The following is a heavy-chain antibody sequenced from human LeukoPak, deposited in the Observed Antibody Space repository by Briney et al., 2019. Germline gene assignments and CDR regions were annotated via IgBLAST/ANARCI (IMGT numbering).Heavy chain of an antibody. J-gene: IGHJ4*02. D-gene: IGHD1-26*01. Sequence: GVPLRLSCAVSGFTFSDYAKSGLRQAPGKGLEWVLGISFSGRSTNYADSVKGRFIISRDNSNNTLYLQMNSLRAEDTAVYYCAKDREKAVGATIFDHWGQGTLVTVSS. CDR2: ISFSGRST. CDR3: AKDREKAVGATIFDH. V-gene: IGHV3-23*01. CDR1: GFTFSDYA.